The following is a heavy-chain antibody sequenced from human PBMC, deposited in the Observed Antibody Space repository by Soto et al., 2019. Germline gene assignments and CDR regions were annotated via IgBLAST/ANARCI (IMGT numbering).Heavy chain of an antibody. CDR3: ASLRGIAVAGTDY. V-gene: IGHV4-34*01. Sequence: AETLSLTCAVYGGSFSCYYWSWIRQPPGKGLEWIGEINHSGSTNYNPSLKSRVTISVDTSKNQFSLKLSSVTAVDTAVYYCASLRGIAVAGTDYGGKGTLVTSPQ. CDR1: GGSFSCYY. J-gene: IGHJ4*02. D-gene: IGHD6-19*01. CDR2: INHSGST.